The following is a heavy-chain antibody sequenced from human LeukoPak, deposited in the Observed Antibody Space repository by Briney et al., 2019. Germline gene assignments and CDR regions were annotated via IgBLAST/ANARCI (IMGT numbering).Heavy chain of an antibody. Sequence: GGSLRLSCVASGFTFSSYTMHWFRQAPGKGLEYVSAISGNGGDTYYANSVTGRFTVSRDNSKNTLYLQMNSLRAEDTAVYYCAKESMDYGGNYYYYGMDVWGQGTTVTVSS. CDR3: AKESMDYGGNYYYYGMDV. CDR1: GFTFSSYT. D-gene: IGHD4-23*01. J-gene: IGHJ6*02. V-gene: IGHV3-64*01. CDR2: ISGNGGDT.